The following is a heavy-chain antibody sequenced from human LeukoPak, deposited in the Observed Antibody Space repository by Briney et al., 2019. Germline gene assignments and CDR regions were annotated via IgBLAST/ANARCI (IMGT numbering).Heavy chain of an antibody. V-gene: IGHV1-2*06. J-gene: IGHJ3*02. CDR3: ARESPEDAFDI. CDR1: GYTFTGYY. Sequence: ASVKVSCKTSGYTFTGYYIHWVRQAPGQGLEWMGRINPNSGGTNYAQKSQDRVTMTRDTSMSTAYMELSRLRSDDTAVHYCARESPEDAFDIWGQGTTVTVSS. CDR2: INPNSGGT.